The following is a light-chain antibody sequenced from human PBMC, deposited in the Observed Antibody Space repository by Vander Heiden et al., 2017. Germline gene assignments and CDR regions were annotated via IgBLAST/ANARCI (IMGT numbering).Light chain of an antibody. Sequence: QSVLTQPPSVSGAPGQRVTLSCTGSSSNIGPGSNVHWYQHLPGTGPKLLIYGNINRPSGVPDRFSGSKSGTSASLAITGLQAEDEADYYCQSYDSSLSVVVFGGGTKLTVL. CDR1: SSNIGPGSN. CDR3: QSYDSSLSVVV. J-gene: IGLJ2*01. V-gene: IGLV1-40*01. CDR2: GNI.